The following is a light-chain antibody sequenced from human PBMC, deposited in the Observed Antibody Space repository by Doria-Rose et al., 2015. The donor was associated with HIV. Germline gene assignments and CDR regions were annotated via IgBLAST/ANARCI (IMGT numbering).Light chain of an antibody. J-gene: IGLJ1*01. V-gene: IGLV3-1*01. Sequence: WYQQKPGHSPALVIYQNIKRPSVIAERFSGSNSGNTATLTISGTQAMGEADYYCQAWDSNATSYVFGTGTKVTVL. CDR2: QNI. CDR3: QAWDSNATSYV.